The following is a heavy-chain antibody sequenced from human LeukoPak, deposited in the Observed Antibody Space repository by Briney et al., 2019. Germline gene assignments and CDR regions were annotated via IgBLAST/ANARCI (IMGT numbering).Heavy chain of an antibody. J-gene: IGHJ4*02. CDR1: GYTFTSYD. Sequence: ASVKVSCKASGYTFTSYDINWVRQATGQGLEWMGWISAYNGNTNYAQKLQGRVTMTTDTSTSTAHMELRSLRSDDTAVYYRARDSSSYPDDYWGQGTLVTVSS. CDR2: ISAYNGNT. V-gene: IGHV1-18*01. D-gene: IGHD6-13*01. CDR3: ARDSSSYPDDY.